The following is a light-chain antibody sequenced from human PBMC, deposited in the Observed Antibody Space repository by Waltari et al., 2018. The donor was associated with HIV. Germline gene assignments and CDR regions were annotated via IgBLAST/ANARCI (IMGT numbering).Light chain of an antibody. CDR2: TNN. J-gene: IGLJ1*01. CDR3: AAWNDRLSGYV. Sequence: QSVLTQPPSASGTPGQRVTISCSGSSSNIGRNYVYWYQQLPGTAPKLLIYTNNQRPSGVPALFSGSKSGSSASLAISGLRSEDEADYYCAAWNDRLSGYVFGTGTKVTV. V-gene: IGLV1-47*01. CDR1: SSNIGRNY.